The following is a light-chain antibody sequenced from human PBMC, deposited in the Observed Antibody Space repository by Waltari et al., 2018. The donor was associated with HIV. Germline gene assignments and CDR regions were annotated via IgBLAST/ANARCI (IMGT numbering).Light chain of an antibody. CDR2: DDS. CDR3: ATWDGGLTWGGRLSGRVV. J-gene: IGLJ2*01. V-gene: IGLV1-44*01. Sequence: QSLLTQPPSASGTPGQRVIMYCSGSDYNLGHSDVNWYKLLAGSPPKLLIYDDSLRASGVSDRFSGSKSGTSASLAISGLQSDDEADYYCATWDGGLTWGGRLSGRVVFGGGTRLTVL. CDR1: DYNLGHSD.